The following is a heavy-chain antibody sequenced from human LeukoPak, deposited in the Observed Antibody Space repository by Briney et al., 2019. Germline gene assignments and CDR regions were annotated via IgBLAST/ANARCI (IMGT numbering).Heavy chain of an antibody. CDR3: ARAKKRSGRSRNFYLDV. J-gene: IGHJ6*03. CDR1: DDPINSGVYY. V-gene: IGHV4-61*09. CDR2: IYTSATAT. D-gene: IGHD1-26*01. Sequence: SETLSLTCTVSDDPINSGVYYWNWIRQPAGKGLEWIGHIYTSATATNSNPSLKNRVAISLDTSQNHFSLKLSSVTAADTAVYYCARAKKRSGRSRNFYLDVWGKGTTVTVSS.